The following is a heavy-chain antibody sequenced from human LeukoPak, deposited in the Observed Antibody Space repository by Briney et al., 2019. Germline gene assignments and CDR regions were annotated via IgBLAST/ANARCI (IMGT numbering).Heavy chain of an antibody. V-gene: IGHV6-1*01. CDR3: ARTPHDGWGIGGSYYFDY. CDR1: GDSVSSNSAA. Sequence: SQTLSLTCAISGDSVSSNSAAWNWIRQSPSRGLEWLGRTYYRSKWYNDYAVSVKSRITINPDTSKSQFSLQLNSVTPEDTAVYYCARTPHDGWGIGGSYYFDYWGQGTLVAVSS. CDR2: TYYRSKWYN. D-gene: IGHD3-16*01. J-gene: IGHJ4*02.